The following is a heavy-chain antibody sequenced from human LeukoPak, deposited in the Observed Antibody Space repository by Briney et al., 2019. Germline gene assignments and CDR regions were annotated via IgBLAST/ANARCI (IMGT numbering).Heavy chain of an antibody. Sequence: SETLSLTCTISGGSISSSSYYWGWIRQPPGKGLEWIGSIYYSGSTYYNPSLKSRVTISVDTSKNQFSLKLSSVTAADTAVYYCARGVGSGVAGYYGSGSYFALAYWGQGTLVTVSS. V-gene: IGHV4-39*07. CDR3: ARGVGSGVAGYYGSGSYFALAY. CDR2: IYYSGST. D-gene: IGHD3-10*01. CDR1: GGSISSSSYY. J-gene: IGHJ4*02.